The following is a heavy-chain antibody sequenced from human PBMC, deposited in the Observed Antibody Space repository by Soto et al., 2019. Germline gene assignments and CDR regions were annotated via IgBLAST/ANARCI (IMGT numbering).Heavy chain of an antibody. CDR1: GHSISRRSYY. Sequence: TDTLSLTCTLTGHSISRRSYYWSWIRQPPGKGLEWIGSIYYSGSTYNNPSLRSRVSMSIDTSKDQFSLKLKSVTAADTALYFCARQRTSVVTQVYFDVWGPGSLVPVSS. V-gene: IGHV4-39*01. CDR3: ARQRTSVVTQVYFDV. CDR2: IYYSGST. D-gene: IGHD2-21*02. J-gene: IGHJ4*02.